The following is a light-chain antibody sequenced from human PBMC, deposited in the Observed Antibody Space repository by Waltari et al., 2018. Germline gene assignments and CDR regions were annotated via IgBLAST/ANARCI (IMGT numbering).Light chain of an antibody. J-gene: IGKJ1*01. Sequence: DIQMTQSPSTLSASVGDRVTITCRVSQSISSWLAWYQQKPGKAPKLLIYKASSLESGVPSRFSGSGSGTEFTLIINSLQPDDFATYYCQQYNSYSWTFGQGTKVEIK. CDR2: KAS. CDR3: QQYNSYSWT. V-gene: IGKV1-5*03. CDR1: QSISSW.